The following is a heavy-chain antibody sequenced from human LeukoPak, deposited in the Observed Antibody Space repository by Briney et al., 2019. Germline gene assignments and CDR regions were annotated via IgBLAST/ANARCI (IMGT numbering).Heavy chain of an antibody. V-gene: IGHV3-30-3*01. CDR1: GFTFSSYA. CDR2: ISYDGSNK. D-gene: IGHD2-2*01. CDR3: ARAECSSTSCSFLYYYGMDV. Sequence: PGGSLRLSCAASGFTFSSYAMHWVRQAPGKGLEWVAVISYDGSNKYYADSVKGRFTISRDNSKNTLYLQMNSLRAEDTAVYYCARAECSSTSCSFLYYYGMDVWGQGTTVTVSS. J-gene: IGHJ6*02.